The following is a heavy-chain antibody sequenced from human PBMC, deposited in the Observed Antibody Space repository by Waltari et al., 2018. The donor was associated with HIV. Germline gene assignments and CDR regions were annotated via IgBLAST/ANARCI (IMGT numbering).Heavy chain of an antibody. CDR2: ISRSSDYI. V-gene: IGHV3-21*06. Sequence: EVQLVESGGGLAKPGGPRRLTCAAYGSRSSRSAMNWVRQAPGKGLEWIAYISRSSDYIYYADSIKGRFTISRDNAKNSVFLHMDNLRDVDTAVYYCTATVTTRGTFDYWGQGTAVPVS. D-gene: IGHD4-17*01. J-gene: IGHJ4*02. CDR3: TATVTTRGTFDY. CDR1: GSRSSRSA.